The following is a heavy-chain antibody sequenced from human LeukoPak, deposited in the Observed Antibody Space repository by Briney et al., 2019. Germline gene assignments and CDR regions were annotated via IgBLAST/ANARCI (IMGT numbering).Heavy chain of an antibody. CDR1: GYTFTSYG. D-gene: IGHD2-21*01. J-gene: IGHJ5*02. V-gene: IGHV1-18*01. CDR3: ARDVCGGDCYINWFDP. CDR2: ISAYNGNT. Sequence: ASVKVSCKASGYTFTSYGTSWVRQAPGQGLEWMGWISAYNGNTNYAQKLQGRVTMTTDTSTSTAYMELRSLRSDDTAVYYCARDVCGGDCYINWFDPWGQGTLVTVSS.